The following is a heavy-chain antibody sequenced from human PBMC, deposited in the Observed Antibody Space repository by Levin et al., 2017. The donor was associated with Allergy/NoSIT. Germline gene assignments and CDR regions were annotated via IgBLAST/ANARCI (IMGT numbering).Heavy chain of an antibody. V-gene: IGHV4-34*01. CDR3: VRGGQGDGP. CDR1: GGSFSGYY. Sequence: SETLSLTCAVYGGSFSGYYWTWIRQPPGKGLEWIGEINHGGSTNYNPSLKSRVTISIDTSKNQFSLKLRSVTAADTALYYCVRGGQGDGPWGQGTLVTVSS. CDR2: INHGGST. D-gene: IGHD5-24*01. J-gene: IGHJ4*02.